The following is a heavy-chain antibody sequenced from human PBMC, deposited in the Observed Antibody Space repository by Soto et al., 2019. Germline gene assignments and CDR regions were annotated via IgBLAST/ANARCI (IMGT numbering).Heavy chain of an antibody. CDR3: ARLGDYGDARSHYYYGMDV. J-gene: IGHJ6*02. CDR2: IYYSGST. D-gene: IGHD4-17*01. V-gene: IGHV4-39*07. Sequence: SETLSLTCTVSGGSISSSGYYWGWIRQPPGKGLEWIGNIYYSGSTYYIPSLKSRVTISVDTSKNQFSLKLSSVTAADTAVYYCARLGDYGDARSHYYYGMDVWGQGTTVTISS. CDR1: GGSISSSGYY.